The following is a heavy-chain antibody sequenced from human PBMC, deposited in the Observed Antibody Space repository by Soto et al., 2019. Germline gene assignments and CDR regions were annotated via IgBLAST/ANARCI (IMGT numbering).Heavy chain of an antibody. CDR3: ARQGFGELSVKFDP. Sequence: ASVKVSCKASGYTFTSYDINWVRQATGQGLEWMGWMNPNSGNTGYAQKFQGRVTMTRNTSISTAYMELSSLRSEDTAVYYCARQGFGELSVKFDPWGQGTLVTVSS. V-gene: IGHV1-8*01. D-gene: IGHD3-10*01. CDR1: GYTFTSYD. J-gene: IGHJ5*02. CDR2: MNPNSGNT.